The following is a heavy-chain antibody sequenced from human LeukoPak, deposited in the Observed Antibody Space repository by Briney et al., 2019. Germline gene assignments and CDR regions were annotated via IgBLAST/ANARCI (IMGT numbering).Heavy chain of an antibody. J-gene: IGHJ4*02. CDR3: ARGVYIAAAQYGY. CDR2: IYYSGTT. V-gene: IGHV4-59*01. CDR1: GGSISSYY. Sequence: SETLSLTCTVSGGSISSYYWSWIRQPPGKGLERIGYIYYSGTTNYNPSLKSRVTIAVDTSKNQFSLKLSSVTAADTAVYYCARGVYIAAAQYGYWGQGTLVTVSS. D-gene: IGHD6-13*01.